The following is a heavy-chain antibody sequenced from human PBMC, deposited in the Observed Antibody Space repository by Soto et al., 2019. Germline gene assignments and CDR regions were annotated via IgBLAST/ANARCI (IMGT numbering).Heavy chain of an antibody. D-gene: IGHD1-1*01. Sequence: GGSLRLSCAASGFTFSSYGMHWVRQAPGKGLEWVAVISYDGSNKYYADSVKGRFTISRDNSKNTLYLQMNSLRAEDTAVYYCAKGNGAIDYWGQGTLVTVSS. CDR1: GFTFSSYG. CDR2: ISYDGSNK. CDR3: AKGNGAIDY. J-gene: IGHJ4*02. V-gene: IGHV3-30*18.